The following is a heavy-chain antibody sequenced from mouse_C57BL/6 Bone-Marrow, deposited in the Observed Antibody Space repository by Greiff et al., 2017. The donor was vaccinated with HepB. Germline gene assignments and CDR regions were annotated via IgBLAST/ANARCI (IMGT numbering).Heavy chain of an antibody. J-gene: IGHJ4*01. CDR3: ARGLFITTVVADYAMDY. Sequence: DVKLVESEGGLVQPGSSMKLSCTASGFTFSDYYMAWVRQVPEKGLEWVANINYDGSSTYYLDSLKSRFIISRDNAKNILYLQMSSLKSEDTATYYCARGLFITTVVADYAMDYWGQGTSVTVSS. CDR2: INYDGSST. D-gene: IGHD1-1*01. V-gene: IGHV5-16*01. CDR1: GFTFSDYY.